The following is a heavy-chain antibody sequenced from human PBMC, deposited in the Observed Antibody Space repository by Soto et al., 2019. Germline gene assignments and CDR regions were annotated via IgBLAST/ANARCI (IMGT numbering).Heavy chain of an antibody. D-gene: IGHD3-22*01. CDR1: GFTFSSYE. Sequence: GGSLRLSCAASGFTFSSYEMNWVRQAPGKGLEWVSYISSSGSTIYYADSVKGRFAISRDNAKNSLYLQMNSLRAEDTAVYYCARTPNPYDSSGYYLYFQHWGQGTLVTVS. J-gene: IGHJ1*01. CDR3: ARTPNPYDSSGYYLYFQH. CDR2: ISSSGSTI. V-gene: IGHV3-48*03.